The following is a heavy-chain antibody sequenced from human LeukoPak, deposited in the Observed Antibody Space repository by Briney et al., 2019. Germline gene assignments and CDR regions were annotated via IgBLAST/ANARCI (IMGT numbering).Heavy chain of an antibody. CDR2: ISAENGNT. CDR3: ARTKAPPDTWAWFDP. CDR1: GYTFINYG. V-gene: IGHV1-18*01. Sequence: GASVKVSCKASGYTFINYGISWVRQAPGRGLEWMGWISAENGNTGYVENLQGRVTMTTDTSSSTVYMELRSLRPDDTAVYYCARTKAPPDTWAWFDPWGQGTLVTV. J-gene: IGHJ5*02. D-gene: IGHD1-14*01.